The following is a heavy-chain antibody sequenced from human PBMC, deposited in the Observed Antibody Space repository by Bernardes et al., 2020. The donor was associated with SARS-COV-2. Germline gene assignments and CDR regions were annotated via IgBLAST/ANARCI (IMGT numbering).Heavy chain of an antibody. CDR2: IYYSGRT. V-gene: IGHV4-59*01. J-gene: IGHJ4*02. CDR3: GTSPVGFEKHFDY. D-gene: IGHD3-9*01. CDR1: GGSISNYY. Sequence: SETLSLTCSVSGGSISNYYLNWIRQPPGKGLEWNGYIYYSGRTNYNPSLKRRVTMSVDTSTNQFSMKLTYVSAADTAVYYCGTSPVGFEKHFDYWGKETLVTVS.